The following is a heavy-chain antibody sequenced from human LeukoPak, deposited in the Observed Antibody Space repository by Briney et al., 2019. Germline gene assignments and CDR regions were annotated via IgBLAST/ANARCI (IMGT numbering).Heavy chain of an antibody. Sequence: ASVTVSCKASGYTFTSYDINWVRQATGQGLEWMGWMNPNSGNTGYAQKFQGRVTMTRNTSKSTAYMELSSLRSEDTAVYYCARRVGLMVGATYYYYYGMDVWGQGTTVTVSS. CDR1: GYTFTSYD. CDR3: ARRVGLMVGATYYYYYGMDV. V-gene: IGHV1-8*01. J-gene: IGHJ6*02. D-gene: IGHD1-26*01. CDR2: MNPNSGNT.